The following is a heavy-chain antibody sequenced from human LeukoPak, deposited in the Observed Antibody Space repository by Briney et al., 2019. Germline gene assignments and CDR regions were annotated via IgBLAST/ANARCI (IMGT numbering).Heavy chain of an antibody. D-gene: IGHD5-24*01. CDR3: ARWRWLQSEFDY. Sequence: GGSLRLSCAASGFTFGSYAMNWVRQAPGKGLEWVSTITGNDGGTYYADSVKGRFTISRDNPKNTLYLQMNSLRAEDTALYYCARWRWLQSEFDYWGQGTLVTVSS. CDR1: GFTFGSYA. J-gene: IGHJ4*02. V-gene: IGHV3-23*01. CDR2: ITGNDGGT.